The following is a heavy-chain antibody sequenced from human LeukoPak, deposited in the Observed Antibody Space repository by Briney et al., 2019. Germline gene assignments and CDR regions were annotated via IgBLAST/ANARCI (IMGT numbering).Heavy chain of an antibody. Sequence: GGSLRLSCAASGLTFSSYWMSWVRQAPGKGLEWVANIKQDGSEKYYVDSVKGRFTISRDNAKNSLYLQMNSLRAEDTAVYYCARSVRSHYYGMDVWGQGTTVTVSS. D-gene: IGHD3-10*02. CDR2: IKQDGSEK. CDR3: ARSVRSHYYGMDV. CDR1: GLTFSSYW. J-gene: IGHJ6*02. V-gene: IGHV3-7*01.